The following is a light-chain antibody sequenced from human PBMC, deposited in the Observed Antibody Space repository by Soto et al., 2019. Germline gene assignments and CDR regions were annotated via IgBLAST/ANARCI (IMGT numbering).Light chain of an antibody. CDR2: GVS. J-gene: IGKJ1*01. V-gene: IGKV3-20*01. Sequence: VLTQFPATLSLSPGERATLSCRASQSVRGNLAWYQQKPGQAPRLLIYGVSIRATGIPDRFAGSGSGPDFTLTISRLEPEDFAVYYCHQYGVSPKTFGQGTTVELK. CDR3: HQYGVSPKT. CDR1: QSVRGN.